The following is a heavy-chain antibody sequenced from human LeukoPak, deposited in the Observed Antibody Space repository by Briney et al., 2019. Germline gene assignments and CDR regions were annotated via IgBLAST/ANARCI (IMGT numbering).Heavy chain of an antibody. CDR3: ARDSLPEGGRQAVSGSKDYYYGMDV. V-gene: IGHV3-7*01. CDR2: IKQDGSEK. D-gene: IGHD3-3*01. CDR1: RFTFSSYW. J-gene: IGHJ6*02. Sequence: GGSLRLSCAASRFTFSSYWMSWVRQAPGKGLEWVANIKQDGSEKYYLGSVKGRFTVSRDNAKNSLYLQMNSLRAEDTAVYYCARDSLPEGGRQAVSGSKDYYYGMDVWGQGTTVTVSS.